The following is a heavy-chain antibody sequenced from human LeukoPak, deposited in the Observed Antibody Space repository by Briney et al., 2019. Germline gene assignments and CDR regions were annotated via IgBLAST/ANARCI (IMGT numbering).Heavy chain of an antibody. CDR2: INPNSGGT. V-gene: IGHV1-2*02. Sequence: ASVKVSCKASGYTFTGYYIHWVRQAPGQGLEWMGWINPNSGGTNYAQNFQGRVTMTRDTSISTAYIELSSLRSEDTAVYYCARGRYCSGGSCYPRAIDNWFDPWGQGTLVTVSS. CDR1: GYTFTGYY. CDR3: ARGRYCSGGSCYPRAIDNWFDP. D-gene: IGHD2-15*01. J-gene: IGHJ5*02.